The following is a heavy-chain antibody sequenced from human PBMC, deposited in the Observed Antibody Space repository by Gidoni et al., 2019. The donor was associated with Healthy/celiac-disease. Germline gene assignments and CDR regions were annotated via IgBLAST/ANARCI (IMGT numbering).Heavy chain of an antibody. D-gene: IGHD3-9*01. Sequence: EVQPVEFGGGMVKPRGSLSLSCSTSESPFSSYSISWVVPSPGKGLEWVSSICSRSCYIYYANSVKVRCTISRDNAKNSLYLQMNSLRAEDTAVYYCARESGDYDILTGYGGYYDYGMDVWGQGTTVTVSS. J-gene: IGHJ6*02. CDR1: ESPFSSYS. CDR2: ICSRSCYI. CDR3: ARESGDYDILTGYGGYYDYGMDV. V-gene: IGHV3-21*01.